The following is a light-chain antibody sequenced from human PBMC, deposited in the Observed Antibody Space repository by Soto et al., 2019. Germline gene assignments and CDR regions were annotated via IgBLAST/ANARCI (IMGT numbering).Light chain of an antibody. Sequence: QSALTQPASVSGSPGQSITISCTGSISDIGTYNLVSWFQQHPDKAPKLIIYEGSKRPSGVSNRFSGSKSGNTASLTISGLQAEDEADYYCCSYESTNTLVLGGGTQLTVL. CDR3: CSYESTNTLV. CDR2: EGS. J-gene: IGLJ2*01. CDR1: ISDIGTYNL. V-gene: IGLV2-23*01.